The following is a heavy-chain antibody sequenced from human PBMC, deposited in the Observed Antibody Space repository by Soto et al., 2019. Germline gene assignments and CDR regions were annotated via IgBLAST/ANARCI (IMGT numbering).Heavy chain of an antibody. J-gene: IGHJ4*02. CDR2: IYTSGST. CDR1: GGSISSYY. CDR3: ARDKDGYNRGCFDY. D-gene: IGHD5-12*01. V-gene: IGHV4-4*07. Sequence: SETLSLTCTVSGGSISSYYWSWIRQPAGKGLEWIGRIYTSGSTNYNPSLKSRVTMSVDTSKNQFSLKLSSVAAADTAVYYCARDKDGYNRGCFDYWGQGTLVTVSS.